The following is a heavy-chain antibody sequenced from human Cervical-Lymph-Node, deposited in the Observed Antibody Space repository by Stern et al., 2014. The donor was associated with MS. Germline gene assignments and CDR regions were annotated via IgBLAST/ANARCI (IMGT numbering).Heavy chain of an antibody. D-gene: IGHD4-23*01. CDR2: IYHSGGT. CDR3: ARNGGNYAFDY. J-gene: IGHJ4*02. CDR1: GGSISSGYW. V-gene: IGHV4-4*02. Sequence: QVQLVESGPGLVKPSGTLSLTCAVSGGSISSGYWWSWVRQTPGKGLEWIGEIYHSGGTNYNPYIKSRVTISVDTSKNHFSLKMNSVNAADTAVYYCARNGGNYAFDYWGQGTLVAVSS.